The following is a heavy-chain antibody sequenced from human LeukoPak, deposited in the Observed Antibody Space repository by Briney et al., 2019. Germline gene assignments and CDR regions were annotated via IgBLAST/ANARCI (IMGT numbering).Heavy chain of an antibody. Sequence: ASVKVSCKASDYTFRSHGIYWVRQAPGQGLEWMGWISPYNDETNYARMFRDRVIMTTETSTTTAYMELRGLTSDDTAVYFCAREADTNSWYRPAFRLLDVWGQGTLVTVSS. D-gene: IGHD6-13*01. CDR1: DYTFRSHG. V-gene: IGHV1-18*01. J-gene: IGHJ4*02. CDR3: AREADTNSWYRPAFRLLDV. CDR2: ISPYNDET.